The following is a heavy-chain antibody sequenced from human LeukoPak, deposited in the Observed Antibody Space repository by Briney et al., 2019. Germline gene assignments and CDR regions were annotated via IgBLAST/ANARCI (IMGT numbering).Heavy chain of an antibody. CDR3: ARTYNRNHHLRNYF. Sequence: SETLSLTCTVSGGSISSYYWSWIRQPPGKGLEWIGYIYYSGSTNYNPSLKSRVTISVDTSKNQFSLKLSSVTAADTAVYYCARTYNRNHHLRNYFWGQGTLVTVSS. CDR2: IYYSGST. CDR1: GGSISSYY. D-gene: IGHD1-14*01. J-gene: IGHJ4*02. V-gene: IGHV4-59*01.